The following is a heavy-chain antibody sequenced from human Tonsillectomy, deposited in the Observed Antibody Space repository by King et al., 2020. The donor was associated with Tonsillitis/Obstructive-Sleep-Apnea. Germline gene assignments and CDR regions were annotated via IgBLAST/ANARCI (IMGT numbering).Heavy chain of an antibody. CDR2: IYPGDSDT. CDR3: ATTGGAARPFDY. CDR1: GYSFTTYW. V-gene: IGHV5-51*01. Sequence: EVQLVESGAEVKKPGESLKISCRGSGYSFTTYWIGWVRQMPGKGLEWMGMIYPGDSDTRYSPSFQGQVTISADKSITTAYLQWDSLKSSDTAMYYCATTGGAARPFDYWGQGTLVTVSS. D-gene: IGHD6-6*01. J-gene: IGHJ4*02.